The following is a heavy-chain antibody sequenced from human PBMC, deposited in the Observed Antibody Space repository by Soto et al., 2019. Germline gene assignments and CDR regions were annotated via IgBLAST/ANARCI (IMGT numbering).Heavy chain of an antibody. CDR3: ARESEWLRFRGGIDY. J-gene: IGHJ4*02. CDR2: IWYDGSNK. V-gene: IGHV3-33*01. D-gene: IGHD5-12*01. Sequence: QVQLVESGGGVVQPGRSLRLSCAASGFTFSSYGMHWVRQAPGKGLEWVAVIWYDGSNKYYADSVKGRFTISRDNSKNTLYLQMNSLRAGDTAVYYCARESEWLRFRGGIDYWGQGTLVTVSS. CDR1: GFTFSSYG.